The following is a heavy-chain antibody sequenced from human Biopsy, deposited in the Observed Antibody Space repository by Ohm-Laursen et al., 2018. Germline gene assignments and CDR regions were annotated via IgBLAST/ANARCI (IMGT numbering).Heavy chain of an antibody. Sequence: TLSLTCTVSGGSISSYYWSWIRQPPGKGLEWIGYISDSGSTNSNPSLKSRVTVSVDTSKNQFSLKLTSVTAADTAVYYCARLEWRDTFFDFWGQGRLVTVSS. CDR1: GGSISSYY. V-gene: IGHV4-59*01. CDR3: ARLEWRDTFFDF. D-gene: IGHD3-3*01. J-gene: IGHJ4*02. CDR2: ISDSGST.